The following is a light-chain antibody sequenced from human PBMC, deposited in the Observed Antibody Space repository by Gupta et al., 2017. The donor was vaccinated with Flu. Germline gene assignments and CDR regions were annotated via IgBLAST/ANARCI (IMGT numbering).Light chain of an antibody. CDR3: RQYYSNVRT. Sequence: DIVMTPSPDSPAVSLGERATINCKYSQSVSYGSNNDNYLDWYQQKPAQPPTLLIICASTQEDGVADQLSSGGAGTDYTTTINNLLAEDEAVYYYRQYYSNVRTFGEGTKVEIK. CDR1: QSVSYGSNNDNY. J-gene: IGKJ4*01. CDR2: CAS. V-gene: IGKV4-1*01.